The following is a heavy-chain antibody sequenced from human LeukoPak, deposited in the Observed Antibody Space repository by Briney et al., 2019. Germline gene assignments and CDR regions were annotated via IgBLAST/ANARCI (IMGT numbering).Heavy chain of an antibody. J-gene: IGHJ4*02. CDR3: ARVHYDSSDAAFDY. Sequence: SETLSLTCTVSGGSISSGSYYWSWIRQPAGKGLEWIGRIYTSGSTNYNPSLKSRVTISVDTSKNQFSLKLSSVTAADTAVYYCARVHYDSSDAAFDYWGQGTLVTVSS. CDR1: GGSISSGSYY. D-gene: IGHD3-22*01. V-gene: IGHV4-61*02. CDR2: IYTSGST.